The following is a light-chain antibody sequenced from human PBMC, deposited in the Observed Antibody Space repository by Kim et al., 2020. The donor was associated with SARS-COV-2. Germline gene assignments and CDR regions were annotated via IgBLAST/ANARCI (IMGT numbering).Light chain of an antibody. CDR1: QSVSNY. V-gene: IGKV3-11*01. Sequence: SLSPGEIAPLSCRASQSVSNYLVWYQQRPAQAPRLLIYDVSNRATGIPARFSGSGSGTDFTLTISSLEPEDFGVYYCQQRSRWPLTFGGGTKLEI. J-gene: IGKJ4*01. CDR3: QQRSRWPLT. CDR2: DVS.